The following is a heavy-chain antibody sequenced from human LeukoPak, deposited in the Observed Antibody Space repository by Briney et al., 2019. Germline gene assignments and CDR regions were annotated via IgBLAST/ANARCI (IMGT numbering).Heavy chain of an antibody. V-gene: IGHV4-59*01. J-gene: IGHJ4*02. D-gene: IGHD2-15*01. CDR2: IYYSGST. Sequence: SETLSLTCTVSGGSISSYYWSWIRQPPGKGLEWIGYIYYSGSTNYNPSLKSRVTISAGTSKNQFSLKLSSVTAADTAIYYCARVKYCSGGSCYGTYYFDYWGQGTLVTVSS. CDR1: GGSISSYY. CDR3: ARVKYCSGGSCYGTYYFDY.